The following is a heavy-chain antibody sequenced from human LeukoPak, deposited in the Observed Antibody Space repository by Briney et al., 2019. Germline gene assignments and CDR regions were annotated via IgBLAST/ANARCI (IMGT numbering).Heavy chain of an antibody. CDR2: IKSKTDGGTT. CDR1: GFTFSNYW. Sequence: SGGSLRLSCAASGFTFSNYWMSWVRQAPGKGLEWVGRIKSKTDGGTTDYAAPVKGRFTISRDDSKNTLYLQMNSLKTEDTAVYYCTTDRVTTSIDYWGQGTLVTVSS. CDR3: TTDRVTTSIDY. D-gene: IGHD4-17*01. J-gene: IGHJ4*02. V-gene: IGHV3-15*01.